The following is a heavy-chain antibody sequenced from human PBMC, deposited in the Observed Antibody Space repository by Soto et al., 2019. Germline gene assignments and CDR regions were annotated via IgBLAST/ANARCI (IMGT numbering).Heavy chain of an antibody. CDR1: GFTFTSSA. V-gene: IGHV1-58*01. J-gene: IGHJ6*02. Sequence: GXSVKVSCKASGFTFTSSAVQWVRQARGQRLEWIGWIVVGSGNTNYAQKFQERVTITRDMSTSTAYMELSSLRSEDTAVYYCAAEDSTDPSYYYYGMDVWGQGTTVTVSS. CDR3: AAEDSTDPSYYYYGMDV. CDR2: IVVGSGNT.